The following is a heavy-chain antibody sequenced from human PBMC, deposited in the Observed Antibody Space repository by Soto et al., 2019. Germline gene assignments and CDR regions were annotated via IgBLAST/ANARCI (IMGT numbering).Heavy chain of an antibody. CDR1: GFSISSGGYS. J-gene: IGHJ6*02. CDR3: ARAGAGTRGNYYYGMDV. CDR2: IYHSGST. V-gene: IGHV4-30-2*01. D-gene: IGHD1-7*01. Sequence: PXETLSLTCAVSGFSISSGGYSWSWIRQPPGKGLEWIGYIYHSGSTYYNPSLKSRVTITVDRSKNQFTLKLSSVTAAATAVYYCARAGAGTRGNYYYGMDVWGQGTTVTVSS.